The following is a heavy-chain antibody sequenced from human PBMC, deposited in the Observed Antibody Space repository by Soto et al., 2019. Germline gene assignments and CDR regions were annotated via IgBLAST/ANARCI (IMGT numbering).Heavy chain of an antibody. J-gene: IGHJ4*01. CDR1: GFTFSSYS. CDR3: ARDPVNYDFFWGSYRPGAFDS. V-gene: IGHV3-48*04. D-gene: IGHD3-16*02. Sequence: PGGSLRLSCAASGFTFSSYSMNWVRQAPGKGLEWVSYISGGSETIYYADSVKGRFTVPRDNAKNSLYLQMNSLRAEDTAVYYCARDPVNYDFFWGSYRPGAFDSWRPRNPVTVSS. CDR2: ISGGSETI.